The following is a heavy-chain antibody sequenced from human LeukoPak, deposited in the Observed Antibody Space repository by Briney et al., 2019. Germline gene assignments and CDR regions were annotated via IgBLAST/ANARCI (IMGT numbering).Heavy chain of an antibody. J-gene: IGHJ6*02. CDR2: IYYSGST. Sequence: SETLSLTCTVSGGSISSYYWSWIRQPPGKGLEWIGYIYYSGSTNYNPSLKSRVTISVDTSKNQFSLKLSSVTAADTAVYYCARVSYGMDVWGQGTTVTVSS. V-gene: IGHV4-59*01. CDR3: ARVSYGMDV. CDR1: GGSISSYY.